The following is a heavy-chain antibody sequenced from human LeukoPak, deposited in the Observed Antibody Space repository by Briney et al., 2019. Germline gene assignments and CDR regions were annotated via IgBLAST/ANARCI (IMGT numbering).Heavy chain of an antibody. CDR2: ISWNSGSI. Sequence: GGSLRLSCAASGFTFDDYAMHWVRQAPGKGLEWVSGISWNSGSIGYADSVKGRFTISRDNAKNSPYLQMNSLRAEDTALYYCAKDIVSTSSNWFDPWGQGTLVTVSS. CDR3: AKDIVSTSSNWFDP. J-gene: IGHJ5*02. CDR1: GFTFDDYA. D-gene: IGHD2-2*01. V-gene: IGHV3-9*01.